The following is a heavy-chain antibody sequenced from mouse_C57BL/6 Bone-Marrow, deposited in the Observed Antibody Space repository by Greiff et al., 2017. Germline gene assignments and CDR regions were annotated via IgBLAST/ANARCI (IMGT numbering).Heavy chain of an antibody. CDR1: GYSFTSYY. Sequence: VQLQQSGPELVKPGASVKISCKASGYSFTSYYIHWVKQRPGQGLEWIGWIYPGSGNTKYNEKFKGKATLTADTSSSTAYMQLSSLTSEDSSVYYCARRGYYDYGRYFDYWGQGTTLTVSS. D-gene: IGHD2-4*01. V-gene: IGHV1-66*01. CDR3: ARRGYYDYGRYFDY. J-gene: IGHJ2*01. CDR2: IYPGSGNT.